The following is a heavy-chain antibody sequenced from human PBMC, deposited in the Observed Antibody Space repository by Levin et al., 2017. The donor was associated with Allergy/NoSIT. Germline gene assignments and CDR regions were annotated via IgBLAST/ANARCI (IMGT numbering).Heavy chain of an antibody. Sequence: PGGSLRLSCAASGFAFSSYSMDWIRQAPGKGLEWVASISGRPSYIYYADSVKGRFTISRDNDRDSLFLEMDSLTADDTAVYYCARGSWQWRIGGAFDVWGQGTAVTVSS. D-gene: IGHD6-19*01. CDR1: GFAFSSYS. CDR2: ISGRPSYI. V-gene: IGHV3-21*06. J-gene: IGHJ3*01. CDR3: ARGSWQWRIGGAFDV.